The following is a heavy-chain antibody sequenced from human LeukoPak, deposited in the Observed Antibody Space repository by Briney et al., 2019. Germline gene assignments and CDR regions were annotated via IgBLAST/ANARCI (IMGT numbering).Heavy chain of an antibody. J-gene: IGHJ3*02. D-gene: IGHD6-13*01. V-gene: IGHV4-39*01. CDR2: LHYSGST. Sequence: SETLSLTCTVSGGTISTGSYYWGWIRQPPGKGLEWIGTLHYSGSTYHNPSLKSRVTISVDTSKNRFSLKLSSLTVADTAVYYCARHRAADPSDAFDIWGQGTMVTVS. CDR3: ARHRAADPSDAFDI. CDR1: GGTISTGSYY.